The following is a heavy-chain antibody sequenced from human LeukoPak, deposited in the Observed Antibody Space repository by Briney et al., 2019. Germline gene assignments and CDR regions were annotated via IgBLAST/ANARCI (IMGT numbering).Heavy chain of an antibody. V-gene: IGHV4-61*01. D-gene: IGHD3-22*01. CDR3: ARGGYYDSSGPSGAFDI. Sequence: SETLSLTCTVSGGSISSSSYYWSWIRQPPGKGLEWIGYIYYSGSTNYNPSLKSRVTISVDTSKNQFSLKLSSVTAADTAVYYCARGGYYDSSGPSGAFDIWGQGTMVTVSS. CDR2: IYYSGST. CDR1: GGSISSSSYY. J-gene: IGHJ3*02.